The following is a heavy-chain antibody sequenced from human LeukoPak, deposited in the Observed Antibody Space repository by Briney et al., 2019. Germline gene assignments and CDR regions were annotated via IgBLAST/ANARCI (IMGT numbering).Heavy chain of an antibody. J-gene: IGHJ4*02. CDR1: GGTFSSYA. V-gene: IGHV1-69*01. CDR2: IIPIFGTA. Sequence: SVKVSCKASGGTFSSYAISWVRQAPGQGLEWMGGIIPIFGTANYAQKFQGRVTITADESTSTAYMELSSLRSEDTAVYYCARSVSYGSGSHLDYWGQGTLVTVSS. CDR3: ARSVSYGSGSHLDY. D-gene: IGHD3-10*01.